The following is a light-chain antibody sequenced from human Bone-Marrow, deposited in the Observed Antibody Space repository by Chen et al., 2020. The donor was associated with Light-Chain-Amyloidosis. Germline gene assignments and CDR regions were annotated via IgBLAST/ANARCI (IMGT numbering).Light chain of an antibody. CDR1: NIGSTS. CDR3: QVWDRSSDRPV. J-gene: IGLJ3*02. Sequence: SYVLTQPSSVSVAPGQTATIACGGNNIGSTSVHWYQQTPDQAPLLVVYDDSDRPSGIPEGLSGSNSGNTATLTISRVEAGDEADYYCQVWDRSSDRPVFGGGTKLTVL. CDR2: DDS. V-gene: IGLV3-21*02.